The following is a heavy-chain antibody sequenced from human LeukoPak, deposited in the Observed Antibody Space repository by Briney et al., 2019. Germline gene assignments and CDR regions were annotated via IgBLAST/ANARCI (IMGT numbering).Heavy chain of an antibody. CDR3: ARDGLGSSYSNGWYAY. CDR2: ISSSSSYI. Sequence: GGSLRLSCAASGFTFSSYSMNWVRQAPGKGLEWVSSISSSSSYIYYADSVKGRFTISRDNAKNSLYLQMNSLRAEDTAVYYCARDGLGSSYSNGWYAYWGQGTLVTVSS. J-gene: IGHJ4*02. V-gene: IGHV3-21*01. D-gene: IGHD6-19*01. CDR1: GFTFSSYS.